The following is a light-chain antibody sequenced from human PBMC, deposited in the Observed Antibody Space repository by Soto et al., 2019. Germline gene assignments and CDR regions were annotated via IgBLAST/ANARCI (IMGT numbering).Light chain of an antibody. CDR3: KQYDSSPRT. CDR2: GAS. CDR1: QIFSSTS. V-gene: IGKV3-20*01. Sequence: EFVLTQSPGTLSLSPGERATLSCRASQIFSSTSLAWYQQKPGQAPRLLIYGASNRAAGIPDRFSGSGSGTDFILTIRRLEPEDFAVYYCKQYDSSPRTFGQGTKVDIK. J-gene: IGKJ1*01.